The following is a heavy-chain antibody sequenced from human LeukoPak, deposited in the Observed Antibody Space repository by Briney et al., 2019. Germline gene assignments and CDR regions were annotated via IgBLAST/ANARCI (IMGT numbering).Heavy chain of an antibody. CDR2: INSGGGT. V-gene: IGHV3-53*05. CDR3: AKDFPADSSSWSILSGPFDY. CDR1: GFTVSSNS. D-gene: IGHD6-13*01. J-gene: IGHJ4*02. Sequence: GGSLRLSCAASGFTVSSNSMSWVRQAPGKGLEWVSVINSGGGTYYTDSVKGRFTISRDNSKNTLYLQMNSLRAEDTAVYYCAKDFPADSSSWSILSGPFDYWGQGTLVTVSS.